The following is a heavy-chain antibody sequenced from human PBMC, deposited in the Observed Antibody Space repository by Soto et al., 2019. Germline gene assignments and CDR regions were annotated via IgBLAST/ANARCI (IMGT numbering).Heavy chain of an antibody. V-gene: IGHV5-51*01. CDR3: ARIIGYCRNNDCSWTFDI. CDR2: FYPGDSTS. J-gene: IGHJ3*02. CDR1: GYSFISYW. D-gene: IGHD2-2*03. Sequence: GESLKISCKTSGYSFISYWVAWVRQKPGKGLEWMGTFYPGDSTSTYSPSFQGQVAISVDKSISTAYLHLSSLKASDTAMYYCARIIGYCRNNDCSWTFDIWGQGTTVTVSS.